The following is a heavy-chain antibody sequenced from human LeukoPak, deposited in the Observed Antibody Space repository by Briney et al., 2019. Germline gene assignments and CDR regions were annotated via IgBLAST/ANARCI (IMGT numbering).Heavy chain of an antibody. CDR1: GFTFDDYG. D-gene: IGHD1-26*01. CDR2: INWNGGST. V-gene: IGHV3-20*04. J-gene: IGHJ3*02. Sequence: GGSLRLSCAASGFTFDDYGMSWVRQAPGKGLEWVSGINWNGGSTGYADPVKGRFTISRDNAKNSLYLQMNSLRAEDTALYYCAREFTSYYVDAFDIWGQGTMVTVSS. CDR3: AREFTSYYVDAFDI.